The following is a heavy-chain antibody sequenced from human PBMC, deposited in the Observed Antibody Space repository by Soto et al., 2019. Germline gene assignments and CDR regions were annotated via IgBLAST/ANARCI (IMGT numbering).Heavy chain of an antibody. CDR1: GGSVSSSSYY. D-gene: IGHD4-17*01. CDR2: IYYSGST. CDR3: ARHFRQMTTSRTGWFDP. Sequence: SETLSLTCTVSGGSVSSSSYYWGWIRQPPGKGLEWIGSIYYSGSTYYNPSLKSRVTISVDTSKNQFSLKLSSVTAADTAVYYCARHFRQMTTSRTGWFDPWGQGTLVTVSS. J-gene: IGHJ5*02. V-gene: IGHV4-39*01.